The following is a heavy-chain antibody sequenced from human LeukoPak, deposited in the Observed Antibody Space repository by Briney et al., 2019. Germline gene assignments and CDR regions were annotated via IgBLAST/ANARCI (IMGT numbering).Heavy chain of an antibody. D-gene: IGHD1-14*01. V-gene: IGHV3-30*02. CDR1: GFTFSSYG. J-gene: IGHJ3*01. CDR3: ARRQRTFLPGAFDV. CDR2: IQYDGSNK. Sequence: PGGSLRLSCAASGFTFSSYGMHWVRQAPGKGLEWVAFIQYDGSNKYYADSVKGRFTISRDNSKNTLYLQMNSLRAEDTAVYYCARRQRTFLPGAFDVWGQGTMVTVSS.